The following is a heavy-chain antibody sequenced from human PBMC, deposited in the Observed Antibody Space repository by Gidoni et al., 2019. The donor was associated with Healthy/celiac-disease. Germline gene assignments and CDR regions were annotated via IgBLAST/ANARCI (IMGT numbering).Heavy chain of an antibody. V-gene: IGHV3-9*01. Sequence: EVQLVESGGGLVQPGRSLRLSCAASGFTFDDYAMHWVRQAPGKGLEWVSGISWNSGSIGYADSVKGRFTISRDNAKNSLYLQMNSLRAEDTALYYCAKDIGDGYTRVDAFDIWGQGTMVTVSS. CDR2: ISWNSGSI. D-gene: IGHD5-12*01. CDR1: GFTFDDYA. J-gene: IGHJ3*02. CDR3: AKDIGDGYTRVDAFDI.